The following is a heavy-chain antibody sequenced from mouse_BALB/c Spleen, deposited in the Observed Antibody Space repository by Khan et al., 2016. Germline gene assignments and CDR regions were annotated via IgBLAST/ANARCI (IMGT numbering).Heavy chain of an antibody. CDR2: IRTKSNNLST. V-gene: IGHV10-1*02. CDR1: GFTFNTYA. D-gene: IGHD1-1*01. CDR3: GRPDVRSYFDV. J-gene: IGHJ1*01. Sequence: EVQLVESGGGLVQPKGSLKLSCAASGFTFNTYAMDWVRQAPGKGLEWVARIRTKSNNLSTYYADSVKDRFTISRDDSQSMLYLQMNNLTTEDTARYYCGRPDVRSYFDVWGAGTSVTVSS.